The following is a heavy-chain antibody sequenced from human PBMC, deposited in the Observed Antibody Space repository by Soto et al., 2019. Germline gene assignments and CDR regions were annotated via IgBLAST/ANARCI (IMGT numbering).Heavy chain of an antibody. D-gene: IGHD3-3*01. CDR2: ISGSGGST. CDR1: GFTFSSYA. J-gene: IGHJ3*02. V-gene: IGHV3-23*01. Sequence: GGSLRLSCAASGFTFSSYAMSWVRQAPGKGLEWVSAISGSGGSTYYADSVKGRFTISRDNSKNTLYLQMNSLRAEDTAVYYCAKHGYDFWSGYYASEDAFDIWGQGTMVTVSS. CDR3: AKHGYDFWSGYYASEDAFDI.